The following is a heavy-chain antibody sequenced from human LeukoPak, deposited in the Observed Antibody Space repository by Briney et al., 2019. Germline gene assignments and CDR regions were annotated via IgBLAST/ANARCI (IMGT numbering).Heavy chain of an antibody. V-gene: IGHV3-7*01. CDR3: ARDHYYGSGIYSDY. Sequence: ARRFALKSKRVGLGRRALGKELKWVANIKQDGSEKYYVDSVKGRFTISRDNAKNSLYLQMNSLRAEDTAVYYCARDHYYGSGIYSDYWGQGTLVIVSS. CDR2: IKQDGSEK. J-gene: IGHJ4*02. CDR1: RFALKSKR. D-gene: IGHD3-10*01.